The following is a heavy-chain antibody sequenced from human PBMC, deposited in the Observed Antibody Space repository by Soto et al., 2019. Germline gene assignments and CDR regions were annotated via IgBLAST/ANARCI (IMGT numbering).Heavy chain of an antibody. CDR3: ARGSHDFWSGSLIWVDP. J-gene: IGHJ5*02. V-gene: IGHV4-31*03. D-gene: IGHD3-3*01. Sequence: QVQLQESGPGLVKPSQTLSLTCTVSGGSISSGGYYWSWIRQHPGKGLEWIGYIYYSGSTYYNPSLKSRVTISVDTSKNQFSLKLSSVTAADTAVYYCARGSHDFWSGSLIWVDPWGQGTLVTVSS. CDR2: IYYSGST. CDR1: GGSISSGGYY.